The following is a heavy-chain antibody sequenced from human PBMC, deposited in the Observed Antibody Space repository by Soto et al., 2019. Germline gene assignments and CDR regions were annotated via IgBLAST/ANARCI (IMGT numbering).Heavy chain of an antibody. V-gene: IGHV3-9*01. Sequence: EVQLVESGGDLVQPGASLRLSCAGFGFSLDDYSMHWVRQAPGKGLEWVSGISWNSDKRGFAVSVRGRFTVSKDSAKKSLDLQMNSLRIEDAALYYWAKGVRRTWNERDVWGQGTAVIVSS. CDR2: ISWNSDKR. CDR1: GFSLDDYS. CDR3: AKGVRRTWNERDV. J-gene: IGHJ6*02. D-gene: IGHD1-1*01.